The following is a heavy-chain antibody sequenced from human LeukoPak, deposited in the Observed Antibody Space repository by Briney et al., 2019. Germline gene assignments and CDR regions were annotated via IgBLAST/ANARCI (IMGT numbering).Heavy chain of an antibody. CDR1: GGSISSHY. CDR2: IYYGGST. Sequence: SETLSLTCTVSGGSISSHYWSWIRQPPGKGLEWIGYIYYGGSTNYNPSLKSRVTISVDTSKNQFSLKLSSVTAADTAVYYCARDGYSYGYDYWGQGTLVTVSS. CDR3: ARDGYSYGYDY. J-gene: IGHJ4*02. D-gene: IGHD5-18*01. V-gene: IGHV4-59*11.